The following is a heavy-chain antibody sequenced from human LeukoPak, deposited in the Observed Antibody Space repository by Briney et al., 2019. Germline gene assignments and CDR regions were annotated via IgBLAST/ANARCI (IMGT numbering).Heavy chain of an antibody. CDR3: ARKRSIAARPGYFDY. CDR2: INPSGGST. Sequence: ASVKVSCKASGYTFTSYYMHWVRQAPGQGLEWMGIINPSGGSTSYAQKFQGRVTMTRDTSTSTVYMELSSLRSEDTAVYYCARKRSIAARPGYFDYWGQGTLVTVSS. J-gene: IGHJ4*02. V-gene: IGHV1-46*01. CDR1: GYTFTSYY. D-gene: IGHD6-6*01.